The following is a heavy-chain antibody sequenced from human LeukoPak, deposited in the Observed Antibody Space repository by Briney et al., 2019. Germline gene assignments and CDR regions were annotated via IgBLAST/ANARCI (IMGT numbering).Heavy chain of an antibody. V-gene: IGHV4-30-2*01. CDR2: IYHSGST. J-gene: IGHJ5*02. Sequence: KPSQTLSLTCAVSGGSISSGGHSWSWIRQPPGKGLEWIGYIYHSGSTYYNPSLKSRVTISVDRSKNQFSLKLSSVTAADTAVYYCARGVNGRDIVVVPAATHVWFDPWGQGTLVTVSS. CDR3: ARGVNGRDIVVVPAATHVWFDP. D-gene: IGHD2-2*01. CDR1: GGSISSGGHS.